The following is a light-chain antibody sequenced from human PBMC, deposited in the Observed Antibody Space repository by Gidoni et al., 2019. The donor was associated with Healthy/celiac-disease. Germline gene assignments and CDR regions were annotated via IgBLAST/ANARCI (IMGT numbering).Light chain of an antibody. V-gene: IGKV3D-7*01. CDR3: QQDYNSYT. CDR1: QSVSSSY. CDR2: GAS. J-gene: IGKJ2*01. Sequence: PGERVTLSCRASQSVSSSYLTWYQQKPGQAPRLLIYGASTRATSIPARFSGSGSGTDFTLTISSLQPEDFAVYYCQQDYNSYTFXQXTKLEIK.